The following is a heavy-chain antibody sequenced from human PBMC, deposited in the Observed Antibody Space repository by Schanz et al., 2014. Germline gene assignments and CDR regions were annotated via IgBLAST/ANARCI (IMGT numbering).Heavy chain of an antibody. Sequence: EVQLVESGGGLVQPGGSLKLSCAASGFIFSSYAMTWVRQAPGKGLEWVSAISTGGGNTYYTDSVKGRFTISRDNSRNTLYLQMSSLRAEDTAVYYCARVLGKGYCSSTSCHSIRPYYYYGMDVGGQGTTVTVSS. V-gene: IGHV3-23*04. CDR1: GFIFSSYA. D-gene: IGHD2-2*01. J-gene: IGHJ6*02. CDR2: ISTGGGNT. CDR3: ARVLGKGYCSSTSCHSIRPYYYYGMDV.